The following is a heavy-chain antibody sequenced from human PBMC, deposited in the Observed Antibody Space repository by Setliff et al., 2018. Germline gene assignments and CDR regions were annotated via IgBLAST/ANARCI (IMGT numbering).Heavy chain of an antibody. J-gene: IGHJ5*02. D-gene: IGHD1-26*01. CDR1: GYTFSSYD. Sequence: WASVKVSCKASGYTFSSYDINWVRQATGQGPEWMGWMNPNSGNTGYAQKFQGRVSMTRNTSISTAYMELSNLRSEDTAVYFCARRYSGTSRGAFDPWGPGTLVTVSS. CDR3: ARRYSGTSRGAFDP. CDR2: MNPNSGNT. V-gene: IGHV1-8*01.